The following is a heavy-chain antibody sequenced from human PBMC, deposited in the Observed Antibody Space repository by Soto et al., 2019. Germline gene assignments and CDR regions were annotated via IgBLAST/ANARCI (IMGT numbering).Heavy chain of an antibody. CDR1: GYTFTSYG. V-gene: IGHV1-18*01. CDR2: ISAYNGNT. J-gene: IGHJ4*02. Sequence: QVQLVQSGAEVKKPGASVKVSCKASGYTFTSYGISWVRQAPGQGLEWMGWISAYNGNTNYAQKVQCGVTMTTGTSTSTAYMALRSLRSDDTAVYYCASGAKPGATEPGDFDYWGQGTLVTVSS. D-gene: IGHD4-4*01. CDR3: ASGAKPGATEPGDFDY.